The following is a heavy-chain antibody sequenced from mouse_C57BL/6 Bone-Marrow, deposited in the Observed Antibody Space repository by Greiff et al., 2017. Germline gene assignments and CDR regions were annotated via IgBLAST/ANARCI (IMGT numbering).Heavy chain of an antibody. Sequence: VKLVESGAELVKPGASVKISCKASGYAFSSYWMNWVKQRPGKGLEWIGQIYPGDGDTNYNGKFKGKATLTADKSSSTAYMQLSSLTSEDSAVYFCARSGNYHYAMDYWGQGTSVTVSS. V-gene: IGHV1-80*01. J-gene: IGHJ4*01. CDR3: ARSGNYHYAMDY. CDR1: GYAFSSYW. CDR2: IYPGDGDT. D-gene: IGHD2-1*01.